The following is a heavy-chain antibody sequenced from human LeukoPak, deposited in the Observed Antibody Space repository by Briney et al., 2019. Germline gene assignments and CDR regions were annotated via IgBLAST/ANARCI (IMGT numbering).Heavy chain of an antibody. CDR1: GGSISSSTYY. Sequence: SETLSLTCTVSGGSISSSTYYWGWIRQPPGKGLEWIGSIYYSGSTYYNPSLKSRVTISVDTSKNQFPLKLSSVTAADTAVYYCARGGARGFDYGDYDYFDYWGQGTLVTVSS. V-gene: IGHV4-39*06. J-gene: IGHJ4*02. CDR2: IYYSGST. CDR3: ARGGARGFDYGDYDYFDY. D-gene: IGHD4-17*01.